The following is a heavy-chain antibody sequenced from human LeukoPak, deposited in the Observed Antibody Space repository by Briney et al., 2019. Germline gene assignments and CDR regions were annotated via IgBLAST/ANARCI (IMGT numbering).Heavy chain of an antibody. J-gene: IGHJ4*02. Sequence: PGGSLRLSCAASGLTFSSYGMHWVRQAPGKGLEWVAVISYDGSNKYYADSVKGRFTISRDNSKNTLYLQMNSLRAEDTAVYYCAKDYNSSGWDFDYWGQGTLVTVSS. D-gene: IGHD6-19*01. CDR2: ISYDGSNK. V-gene: IGHV3-30*18. CDR1: GLTFSSYG. CDR3: AKDYNSSGWDFDY.